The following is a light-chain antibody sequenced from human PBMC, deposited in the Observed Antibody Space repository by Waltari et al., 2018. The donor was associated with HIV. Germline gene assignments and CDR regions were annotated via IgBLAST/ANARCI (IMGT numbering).Light chain of an antibody. J-gene: IGLJ1*01. CDR1: SSYVGSYNL. CDR3: CSCPRSGIRYV. CDR2: EVT. Sequence: QSALTQPASVSGSPGQSITLPCPGTSSYVGSYNLVSWYQQHPGEAPKLIIYEVTKRPSGVSNRFSGSKSGNTASLTISGLQAEDEADYYCCSCPRSGIRYVFGTGTKVTVL. V-gene: IGLV2-23*02.